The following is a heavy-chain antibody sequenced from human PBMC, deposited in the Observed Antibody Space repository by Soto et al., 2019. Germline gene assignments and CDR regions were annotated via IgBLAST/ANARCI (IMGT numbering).Heavy chain of an antibody. Sequence: SVKVSCKASGGTFSSYAIRWVRQAPGQGLEWMGGIIPIFGTANYAQKFQGRVTITADESTSTAYMELSSLRSEDTAVYYCARESMVDTAMVAPFDYWGQGTLVTVSS. CDR3: ARESMVDTAMVAPFDY. CDR2: IIPIFGTA. J-gene: IGHJ4*02. D-gene: IGHD5-18*01. CDR1: GGTFSSYA. V-gene: IGHV1-69*13.